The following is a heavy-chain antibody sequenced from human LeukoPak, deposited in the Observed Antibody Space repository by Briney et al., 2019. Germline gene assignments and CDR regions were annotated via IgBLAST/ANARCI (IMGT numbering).Heavy chain of an antibody. CDR1: GFTFSDYW. CDR2: IISDGSST. J-gene: IGHJ4*02. CDR3: ARGGSLPDY. D-gene: IGHD1-26*01. Sequence: PGGSLRLSCAASGFTFSDYWMHWVRQTPGEGLVWVSRIISDGSSTSYADSVKGRFTISRDNAKNTLYLQMNSLRVEDTAVYYCARGGSLPDYWGQGTLVTVSS. V-gene: IGHV3-74*01.